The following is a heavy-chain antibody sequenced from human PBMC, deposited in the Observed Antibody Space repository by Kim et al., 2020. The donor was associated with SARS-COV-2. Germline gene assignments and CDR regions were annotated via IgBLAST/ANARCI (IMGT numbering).Heavy chain of an antibody. J-gene: IGHJ4*02. CDR2: INHSGST. CDR1: GGSFSGYY. V-gene: IGHV4-34*01. CDR3: ARLLRDCSSTSCYDY. Sequence: SETLSLTCAVYGGSFSGYYWSWIRQPPGKGLEWIGEINHSGSTNYNPSLKSRVTISVDTSKNQFSLKLSSVTAADTAVYYCARLLRDCSSTSCYDYWGQGTLVTVSS. D-gene: IGHD2-2*01.